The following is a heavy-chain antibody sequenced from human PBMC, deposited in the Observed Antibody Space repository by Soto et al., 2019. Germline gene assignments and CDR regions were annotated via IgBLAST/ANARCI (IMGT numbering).Heavy chain of an antibody. J-gene: IGHJ4*02. V-gene: IGHV3-21*01. CDR2: ITSSSAYI. CDR3: TRAAWFPYLSFY. D-gene: IGHD3-10*01. Sequence: GGSLRLSCAASGFIFRSYSMAWVRQAPGKGLEWLSYITSSSAYIYYASSVEGRFTISRDNANNSVYLQMDSLRAEDTALYYCTRAAWFPYLSFYWGQGALVTVSS. CDR1: GFIFRSYS.